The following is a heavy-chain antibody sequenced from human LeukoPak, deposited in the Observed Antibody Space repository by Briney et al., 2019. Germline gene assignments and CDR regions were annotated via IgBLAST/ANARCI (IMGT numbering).Heavy chain of an antibody. CDR3: ARGLGYCTSTTCVLPFDY. CDR1: GFTVSTYY. V-gene: IGHV3-53*01. Sequence: GGSLRLSCAASGFTVSTYYMTWVRQAPGKGLECVSVIYSGGSTYCADSVKGRFTVSRDNSKNTLYLQMNSLRAEDTAMYYCARGLGYCTSTTCVLPFDYWGQGTLVTVSS. CDR2: IYSGGST. D-gene: IGHD2-2*01. J-gene: IGHJ4*02.